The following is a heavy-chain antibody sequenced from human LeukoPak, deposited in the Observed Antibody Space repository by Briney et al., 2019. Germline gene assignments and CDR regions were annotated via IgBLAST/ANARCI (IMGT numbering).Heavy chain of an antibody. D-gene: IGHD6-19*01. CDR2: ISSSGSTI. Sequence: GGSLRLSCAASGFTFSDYYMNWVRQAPGKGLEWVSYISSSGSTIYYADSVKGRFTISRDNAKNSLYLQMNSLRAEDTAVYYCARVKWSSGWNRIGYWGQGTLVTVSS. J-gene: IGHJ4*02. CDR3: ARVKWSSGWNRIGY. V-gene: IGHV3-11*04. CDR1: GFTFSDYY.